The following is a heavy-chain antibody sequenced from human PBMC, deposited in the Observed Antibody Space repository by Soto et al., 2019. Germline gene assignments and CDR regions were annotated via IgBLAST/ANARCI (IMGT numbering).Heavy chain of an antibody. D-gene: IGHD3-3*01. CDR3: AKDREDLWSGYDVRDY. V-gene: IGHV3-23*01. CDR2: ISGSGGST. Sequence: GGSLRLSCAASGFTFSSYAMSWVRQAPGKGLEWVSAISGSGGSTYYADSVKGRFTISRDNSKNTLYLQMNSLRAEDTAVYYCAKDREDLWSGYDVRDYWGQGTLVTVSS. CDR1: GFTFSSYA. J-gene: IGHJ4*02.